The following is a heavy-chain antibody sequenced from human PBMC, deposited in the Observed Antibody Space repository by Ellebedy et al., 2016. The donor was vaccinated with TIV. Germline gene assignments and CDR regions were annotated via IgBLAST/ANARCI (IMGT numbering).Heavy chain of an antibody. CDR2: INWNGGST. Sequence: GESLKISCAASGFTFDDYGMSWVRQAPGKGLEWVSGINWNGGSTGYADSVKGRFTISRDNAKSTLYLQMNSLRAEDTAVYYCARGDSTFWGLPYWGQGTLVTVSS. CDR1: GFTFDDYG. CDR3: ARGDSTFWGLPY. J-gene: IGHJ4*02. D-gene: IGHD2-21*01. V-gene: IGHV3-20*04.